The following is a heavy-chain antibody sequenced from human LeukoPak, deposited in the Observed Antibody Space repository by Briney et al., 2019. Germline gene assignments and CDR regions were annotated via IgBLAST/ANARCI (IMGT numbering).Heavy chain of an antibody. D-gene: IGHD2-2*01. J-gene: IGHJ6*02. CDR3: RSSTSNYYYYGMDV. CDR2: IIPIFGTA. Sequence: RRASVKVSCKASGGTFSSYAISWVRQAPGQGLEWMGGIIPIFGTANYAQKFQGRVTITADESTSTAYMELSSLRSEDTAVYYCRSSTSNYYYYGMDVWGQGTTVTVSS. CDR1: GGTFSSYA. V-gene: IGHV1-69*01.